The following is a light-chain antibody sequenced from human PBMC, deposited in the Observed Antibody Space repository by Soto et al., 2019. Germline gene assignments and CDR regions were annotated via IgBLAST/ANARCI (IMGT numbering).Light chain of an antibody. J-gene: IGKJ1*01. Sequence: DIQMTLSPSTLSASVGDRVTITCRASQSISRWLACYQQKPGKAPKLLIYKASSLETGVPSRFSGSGSGTEFTLTISSLQPDDFATYYCQHYNSYSLTFGQGTKVEIK. CDR3: QHYNSYSLT. CDR2: KAS. V-gene: IGKV1-5*03. CDR1: QSISRW.